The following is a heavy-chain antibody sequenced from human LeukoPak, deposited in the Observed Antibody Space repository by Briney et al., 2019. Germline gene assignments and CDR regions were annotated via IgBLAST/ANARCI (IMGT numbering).Heavy chain of an antibody. CDR2: ISSSGSTI. CDR1: GFTFSDYY. CDR3: AIDHYSGGYYFDY. V-gene: IGHV3-11*01. Sequence: GGSLRLSCAASGFTFSDYYMSWIRQAPGKGLEWVSYISSSGSTIYYADSVKGRFTISRDNAKNSLYLQMNSLRAEDTAVYYCAIDHYSGGYYFDYWGQGTLVTVSS. D-gene: IGHD1-26*01. J-gene: IGHJ4*02.